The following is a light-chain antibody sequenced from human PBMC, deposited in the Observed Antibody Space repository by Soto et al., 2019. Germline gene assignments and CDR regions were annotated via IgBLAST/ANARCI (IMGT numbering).Light chain of an antibody. V-gene: IGKV3-20*01. CDR3: QQYDITPPNT. Sequence: ESVLTQSPGTLSLSPGEGATLSCRASQIVRSTYLAWFQQKPGQAPRLLIYGASTRATGIPDRFSGSGSGTDFTLTISGLEPKDFALYYCQQYDITPPNTFGGGTKVDIK. J-gene: IGKJ4*01. CDR1: QIVRSTY. CDR2: GAS.